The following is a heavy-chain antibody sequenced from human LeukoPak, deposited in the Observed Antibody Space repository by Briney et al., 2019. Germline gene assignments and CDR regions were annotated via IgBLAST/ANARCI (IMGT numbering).Heavy chain of an antibody. D-gene: IGHD6-13*01. J-gene: IGHJ4*02. V-gene: IGHV4-30-4*08. Sequence: SETLSLTCTVSGGSISSGDYYWSWIRQHPGKGLEWIGYISYSGTYYNPSLKSRATISVDTSKNQFSLKLSSVTAADTAVYYCARARRYSSSWYFFNYWGQGTLVTVSS. CDR1: GGSISSGDYY. CDR3: ARARRYSSSWYFFNY. CDR2: ISYSGT.